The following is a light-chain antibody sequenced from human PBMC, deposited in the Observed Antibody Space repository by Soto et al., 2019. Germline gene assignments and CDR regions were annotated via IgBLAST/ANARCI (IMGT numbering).Light chain of an antibody. J-gene: IGLJ2*01. CDR3: CSYAGSSGA. Sequence: QSALTQPASVSGSPGQSITISCTGTSSDVGSYNLVSWYQQHPGKAPKLMIYEGSKRPSGVSNRFSGSKSGNTASLTISGLQAEDEADYYCCSYAGSSGAFGGGTQLTVL. V-gene: IGLV2-23*01. CDR2: EGS. CDR1: SSDVGSYNL.